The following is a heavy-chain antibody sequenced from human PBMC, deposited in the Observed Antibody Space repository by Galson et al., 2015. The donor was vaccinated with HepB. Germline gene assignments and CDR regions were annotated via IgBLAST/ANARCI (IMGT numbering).Heavy chain of an antibody. CDR1: GGSISSGGYY. D-gene: IGHD2-2*01. V-gene: IGHV4-31*03. Sequence: TLSLTCTVSGGSISSGGYYWSWIRQHPGKGLEWIGYIYYSGSTYYNPSLKSRVTISVDTSKNQFSLKLSSVTAADTAVYYCATYCSSTSCPEGGGFWSGYYSWYFDLWGRGTLVTVSS. J-gene: IGHJ2*01. CDR3: ATYCSSTSCPEGGGFWSGYYSWYFDL. CDR2: IYYSGST.